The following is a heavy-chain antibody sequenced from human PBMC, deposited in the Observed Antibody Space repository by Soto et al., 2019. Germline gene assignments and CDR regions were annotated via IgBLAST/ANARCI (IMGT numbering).Heavy chain of an antibody. V-gene: IGHV2-5*02. CDR3: AHHPYYGLGSYSFDY. CDR2: IYWDDDK. Sequence: QITLKESGPTLGRPTQTLTLTCTFSGFSLTTSGVGVGWIRQPPGKALEWLAVIYWDDDKRYSSSLKSRLTITKDTSKNQVVLTMTNMDPVDTSTYYGAHHPYYGLGSYSFDYWGQGTLVTVSS. J-gene: IGHJ4*02. CDR1: GFSLTTSGVG. D-gene: IGHD3-10*01.